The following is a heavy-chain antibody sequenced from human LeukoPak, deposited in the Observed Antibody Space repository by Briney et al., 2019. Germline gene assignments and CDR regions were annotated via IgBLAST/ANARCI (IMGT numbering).Heavy chain of an antibody. J-gene: IGHJ2*01. CDR1: GGPFSGYY. Sequence: SETLSLTCAVYGGPFSGYYWSWIRQPPGKGLEWIGEINHSGSTNYNPSLKSRVTISVDTSKNQFSLKLSSVTAADTAVYYCARPWVDGRDFDLWGRGTLVTVSS. CDR2: INHSGST. CDR3: ARPWVDGRDFDL. D-gene: IGHD2-15*01. V-gene: IGHV4-34*01.